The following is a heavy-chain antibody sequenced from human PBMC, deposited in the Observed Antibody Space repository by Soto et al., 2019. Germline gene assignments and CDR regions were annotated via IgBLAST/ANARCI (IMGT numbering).Heavy chain of an antibody. J-gene: IGHJ6*02. CDR2: ISYDGSNK. Sequence: QVQLVESGGGVVQPGRSLRLSCAASGFTFSSYGMHWVRQAPGKGLEWVAVISYDGSNKYYADSVQGRFTISRDNSKNTLYLQINRLGAEDTSVYYCAKTRSSYDILTGYYKRYYYYYGMDVWGQGTTVTVSS. D-gene: IGHD3-9*01. CDR1: GFTFSSYG. CDR3: AKTRSSYDILTGYYKRYYYYYGMDV. V-gene: IGHV3-30*18.